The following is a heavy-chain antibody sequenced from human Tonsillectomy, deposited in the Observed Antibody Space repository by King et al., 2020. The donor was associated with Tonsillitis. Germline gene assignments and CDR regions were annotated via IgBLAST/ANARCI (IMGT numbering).Heavy chain of an antibody. CDR1: GGTFSSYA. D-gene: IGHD2-21*01. J-gene: IGHJ6*02. V-gene: IGHV1-69*04. Sequence: QLVQSGAEVKKPGSSVKVSCKASGGTFSSYAISWVRQAPGQGLEWMGMIIPILGIANYAQKFQGRGTITADKSTSTAYMEVSSLSTEDTAVYFCARESYCGDNCYSYGMDVWGQGTTVTISS. CDR3: ARESYCGDNCYSYGMDV. CDR2: IIPILGIA.